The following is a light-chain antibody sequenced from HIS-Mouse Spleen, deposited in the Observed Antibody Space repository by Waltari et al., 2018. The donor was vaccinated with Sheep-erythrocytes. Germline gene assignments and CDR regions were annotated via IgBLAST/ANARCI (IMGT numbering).Light chain of an antibody. Sequence: SYELTQPPSVSVSPGQTASITCSGDKLGDKYACWYQQKPGQSPALVIYQDSKRPSGSPERFSGSNSGNTATLTISGTQAMDEADYYCQAWDSSTAVFGGGTKLTVL. V-gene: IGLV3-1*01. CDR1: KLGDKY. CDR2: QDS. CDR3: QAWDSSTAV. J-gene: IGLJ2*01.